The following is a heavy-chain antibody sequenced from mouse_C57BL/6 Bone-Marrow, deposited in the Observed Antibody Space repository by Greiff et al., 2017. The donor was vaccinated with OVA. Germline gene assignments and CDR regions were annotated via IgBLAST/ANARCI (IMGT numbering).Heavy chain of an antibody. CDR2: IHPNSGST. J-gene: IGHJ4*01. CDR1: GYTFTSYW. D-gene: IGHD1-1*01. V-gene: IGHV1-64*01. Sequence: VQLQQPGAELVKPGASVKLSCKASGYTFTSYWMHWVKQRPGQGLEWIGMIHPNSGSTNYNEKFKSKATLTVDKSSSTAYMQLSSLTSEDTAVYYCARRSITTVVVDYAMDYWGQGTSVTVSS. CDR3: ARRSITTVVVDYAMDY.